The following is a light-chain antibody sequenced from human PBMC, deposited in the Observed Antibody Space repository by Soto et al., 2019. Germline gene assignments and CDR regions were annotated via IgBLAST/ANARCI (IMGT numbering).Light chain of an antibody. CDR2: GAS. CDR3: QQYGSFPWT. CDR1: QSVSSSD. J-gene: IGKJ1*01. V-gene: IGKV3-20*01. Sequence: EIVLTQSPGTLSLSPGERATLSCRASQSVSSSDVAWYQQKLGQAPRLLIYGASSRATGIPARFSGSGSGTDFTLTISRLEPEDFAVYYCQQYGSFPWTFGQGTKVEIK.